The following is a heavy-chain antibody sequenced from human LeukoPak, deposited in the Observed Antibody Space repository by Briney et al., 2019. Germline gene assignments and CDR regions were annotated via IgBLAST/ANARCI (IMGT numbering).Heavy chain of an antibody. CDR3: ARTLGSSDY. V-gene: IGHV4-59*01. CDR2: IYYSGNT. CDR1: GGSISSYY. J-gene: IGHJ4*02. Sequence: SETLSLTCTVSGGSISSYYWSWIRQPPGKGLEWIGYIYYSGNTNYNPSLKSRVTISVYTSKNQFSLKLSSVTAADTAVYYCARTLGSSDYWGQGTLVTVSS. D-gene: IGHD6-6*01.